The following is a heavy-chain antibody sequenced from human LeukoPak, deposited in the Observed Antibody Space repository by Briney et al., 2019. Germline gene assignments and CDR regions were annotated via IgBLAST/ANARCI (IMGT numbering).Heavy chain of an antibody. D-gene: IGHD1-26*01. V-gene: IGHV1-2*06. CDR3: ARDGVGATDY. CDR1: GGTFSSYA. Sequence: ASVKVSCKASGGTFSSYAISWVRQALGQGLEWMGRINPNSGGTNYAQKFQGRVTMTRDTSISTAYMELSRLRSDDTAVYYCARDGVGATDYWGQGTLVTVSS. CDR2: INPNSGGT. J-gene: IGHJ4*02.